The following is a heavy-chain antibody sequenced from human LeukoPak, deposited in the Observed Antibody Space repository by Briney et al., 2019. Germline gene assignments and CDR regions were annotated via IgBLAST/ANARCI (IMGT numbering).Heavy chain of an antibody. Sequence: SETLSLTCTVSGGSINSYYWSWIRQPPGKGLEWVGYIYYSGSTNYNPSLKSRVTISVDTSKNQFSLRLSSVTAADTAVYYCARVTGYMTEDYFDYWGQGTLITVSS. CDR2: IYYSGST. CDR3: ARVTGYMTEDYFDY. D-gene: IGHD6-13*01. CDR1: GGSINSYY. J-gene: IGHJ4*02. V-gene: IGHV4-59*01.